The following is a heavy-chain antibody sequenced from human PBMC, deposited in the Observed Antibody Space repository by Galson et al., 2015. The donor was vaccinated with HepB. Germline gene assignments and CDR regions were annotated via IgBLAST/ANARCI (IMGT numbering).Heavy chain of an antibody. J-gene: IGHJ4*02. CDR3: ARLPRGGGGN. Sequence: SLRLSCAASGFTFSSYNMNWVRQAPGKGLEWVSSISSSSSFVYYADSVRGRFTISRDNAKSSLYLQMNSLRAEDTAVYYCARLPRGGGGNWGQGSLVTVSS. CDR1: GFTFSSYN. CDR2: ISSSSSFV. V-gene: IGHV3-21*01. D-gene: IGHD1-26*01.